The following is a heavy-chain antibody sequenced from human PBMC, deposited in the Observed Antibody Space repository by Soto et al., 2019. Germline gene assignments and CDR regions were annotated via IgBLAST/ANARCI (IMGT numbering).Heavy chain of an antibody. CDR2: ISGSGGST. D-gene: IGHD3-22*01. CDR3: AKGWDDSSGYYLYYYGMDV. V-gene: IGHV3-23*01. J-gene: IGHJ6*02. CDR1: GFTFSSYA. Sequence: GGSLRLSCAASGFTFSSYAMSWVRQAPGKGLEWVSAISGSGGSTYYADSVKGRFTISRDNSKNTLYLQMNSLRAEDTAVYYCAKGWDDSSGYYLYYYGMDVWGQGTTVTVSS.